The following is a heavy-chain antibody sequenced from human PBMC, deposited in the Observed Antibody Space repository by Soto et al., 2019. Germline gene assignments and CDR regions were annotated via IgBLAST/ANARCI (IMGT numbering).Heavy chain of an antibody. CDR1: GGSFSGYY. CDR2: INHSGST. V-gene: IGHV4-34*01. J-gene: IGHJ4*02. CDR3: ARGDIYYYGLDY. D-gene: IGHD3-10*01. Sequence: SETLSLTCAVYGGSFSGYYWSWIRQPPGKGLEWIGEINHSGSTNYNPSLKSRATISVDTSKNQFSLKLSSVTAADTAVYYCARGDIYYYGLDYWGQGTLVTVSS.